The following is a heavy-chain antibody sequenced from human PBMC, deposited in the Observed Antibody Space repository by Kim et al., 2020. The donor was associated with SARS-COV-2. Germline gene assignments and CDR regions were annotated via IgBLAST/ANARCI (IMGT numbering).Heavy chain of an antibody. CDR3: AKDITMVRGVMGYYGMDV. J-gene: IGHJ6*02. Sequence: GGSLRLSCAASGFTFSSYGMHWVRQAPGKGLEWVAVISYDGSNKYYADSVKGRFTISRDNSKNTLYLQMNSLRAEDTAVYYCAKDITMVRGVMGYYGMDVWGQGTTVTVSS. V-gene: IGHV3-30*18. D-gene: IGHD3-10*01. CDR1: GFTFSSYG. CDR2: ISYDGSNK.